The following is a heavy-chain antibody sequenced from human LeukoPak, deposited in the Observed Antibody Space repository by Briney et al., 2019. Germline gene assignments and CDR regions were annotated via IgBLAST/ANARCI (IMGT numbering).Heavy chain of an antibody. V-gene: IGHV3-48*02. D-gene: IGHD2-2*01. CDR2: ISSSSSTI. Sequence: GGSLRLSCAASGFTFSYYSMNWVRQAPGKGLEWVSYISSSSSTIYYADSVKGRFTISRDNAKNSLYLQMNSLRDEDTAVYYCARVLVPAAMPVYNWFDPWGQGTLVTVSS. J-gene: IGHJ5*02. CDR3: ARVLVPAAMPVYNWFDP. CDR1: GFTFSYYS.